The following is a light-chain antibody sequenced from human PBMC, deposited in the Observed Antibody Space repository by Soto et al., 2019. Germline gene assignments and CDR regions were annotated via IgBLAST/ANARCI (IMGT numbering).Light chain of an antibody. Sequence: DIVMTQSPLSLRVTPGEPASSSCWSSQSLLHSDGYNYLDWYLQKPGQSPQLLIYLGSNRAPGVPDRFSGSGSGTDFALQISRVEAEDVGVYYCMEALQTPITFGQGTRLEIK. J-gene: IGKJ5*01. CDR1: QSLLHSDGYNY. V-gene: IGKV2-28*01. CDR3: MEALQTPIT. CDR2: LGS.